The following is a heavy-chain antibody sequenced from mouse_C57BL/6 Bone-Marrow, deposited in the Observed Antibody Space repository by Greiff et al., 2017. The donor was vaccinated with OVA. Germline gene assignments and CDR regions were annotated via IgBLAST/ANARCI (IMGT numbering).Heavy chain of an antibody. CDR2: ISNGGGST. D-gene: IGHD2-3*01. CDR3: ARHENDGYYWFAY. Sequence: EVKVVESGGGLVQPGGSLKLSCAASGFTFSDYYMYWVRQTPEKRLEWVAYISNGGGSTYYPDTVKGRFTISRDNAKNTLYLQMSRLKSEDTAMYYCARHENDGYYWFAYWGQGTLVTVSA. CDR1: GFTFSDYY. J-gene: IGHJ3*01. V-gene: IGHV5-12*01.